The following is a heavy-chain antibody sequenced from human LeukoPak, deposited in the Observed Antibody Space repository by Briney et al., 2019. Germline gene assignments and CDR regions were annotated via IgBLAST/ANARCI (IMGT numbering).Heavy chain of an antibody. CDR1: GGSISGYY. V-gene: IGHV4-4*07. D-gene: IGHD3-22*01. CDR2: IDTSGNT. CDR3: ARVGGTENRLVVVLYHNWFDP. J-gene: IGHJ5*02. Sequence: SETLSLTCTVSGGSISGYYWSWIRQPAGKGLEWIGRIDTSGNTNYNPSLKSRVTMSLDTSKNQFSLEVMSVTAADTAVYYCARVGGTENRLVVVLYHNWFDPWGQGTLVTVSS.